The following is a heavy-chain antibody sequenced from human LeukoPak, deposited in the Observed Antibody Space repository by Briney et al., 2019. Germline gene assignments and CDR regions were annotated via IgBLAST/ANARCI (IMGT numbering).Heavy chain of an antibody. CDR2: IRYDGSNK. Sequence: GGSLRLSCAASGFTFSSYGMHWVRQAPGKGLEWAAFIRYDGSNKYYADSVKGRFTISRDNSKNTLYLQMNSLRAEDTAVYYCAKGIAVAGPEDYFDYWGQGTLVTVSS. V-gene: IGHV3-30*02. J-gene: IGHJ4*02. D-gene: IGHD6-19*01. CDR1: GFTFSSYG. CDR3: AKGIAVAGPEDYFDY.